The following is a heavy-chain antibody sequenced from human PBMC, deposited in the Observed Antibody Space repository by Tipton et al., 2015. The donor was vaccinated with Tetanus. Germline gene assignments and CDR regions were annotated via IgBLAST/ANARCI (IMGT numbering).Heavy chain of an antibody. D-gene: IGHD6-19*01. J-gene: IGHJ5*02. V-gene: IGHV1-18*01. CDR2: ISAYNGNT. CDR1: GYTFTSYG. Sequence: QLVQSGAEVKKPGASVKVSCKASGYTFTSYGISWVRQAPGQGLEWMGWISAYNGNTNYAQKLQGRVTMTTDTPTSTAYMELRSRRSADAGAYLWARFPRGAVAGTSRRAANGFDPWGQGTLVTVSS. CDR3: ARFPRGAVAGTSRRAANGFDP.